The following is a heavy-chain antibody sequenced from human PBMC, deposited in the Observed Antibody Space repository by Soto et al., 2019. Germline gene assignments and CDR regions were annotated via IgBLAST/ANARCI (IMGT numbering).Heavy chain of an antibody. CDR2: ISADSVNT. J-gene: IGHJ4*02. CDR3: AREYCTSESCYGSDY. V-gene: IGHV1-18*01. CDR1: GYSFTTYG. D-gene: IGHD2-8*01. Sequence: QVQLVQSGAEVKNPGASVKVSCRAGGYSFTTYGISWVRQAPGEGLEWMGWISADSVNTKSAQKFQDRLTMTTDTATSTAYMELGSLRSDDTAMYYCAREYCTSESCYGSDYWGQGTLVTVSS.